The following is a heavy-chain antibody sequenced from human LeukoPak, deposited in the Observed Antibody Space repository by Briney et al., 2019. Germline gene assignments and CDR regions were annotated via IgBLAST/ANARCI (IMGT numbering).Heavy chain of an antibody. CDR1: GFTFSSYA. D-gene: IGHD3-16*01. CDR3: AKGYYDYVWGSYYFDY. J-gene: IGHJ4*02. Sequence: GGSLRLSCAASGFTFSSYAMSWVRQAPGKGLEWVSAISGSGSSTYYADSVKGRFTISRDNSRDTLYLQMNSLRAEDTAVYYCAKGYYDYVWGSYYFDYWGQGTLVTVSS. V-gene: IGHV3-23*01. CDR2: ISGSGSST.